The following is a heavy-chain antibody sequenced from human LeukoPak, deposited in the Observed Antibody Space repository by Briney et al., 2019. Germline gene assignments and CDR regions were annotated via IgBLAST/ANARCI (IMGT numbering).Heavy chain of an antibody. Sequence: PGGSLRLSCAASGFTFSSYAMHWVRQAPGKGLEWVAVISYDGSNKYYADSVKGRFTISRDNSKNTLYLQMNSLRTEDTAVYYCARDLKGVDFWSGHWAQYYYYYGMDVWGKGTTVTVSS. CDR2: ISYDGSNK. CDR3: ARDLKGVDFWSGHWAQYYYYYGMDV. J-gene: IGHJ6*04. CDR1: GFTFSSYA. D-gene: IGHD3-3*01. V-gene: IGHV3-30-3*01.